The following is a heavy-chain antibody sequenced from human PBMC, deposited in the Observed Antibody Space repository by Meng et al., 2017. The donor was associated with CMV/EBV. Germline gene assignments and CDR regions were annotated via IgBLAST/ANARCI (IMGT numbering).Heavy chain of an antibody. CDR1: GYTFTGYY. CDR3: AREGVVPAAKKVGSWFDP. Sequence: ASEKVSCKASGYTFTGYYMHWVRQAPGQGLEWMGWINPNSGGTNYAQKFQGRVTMTRDTSISTAYMELSRLRSDDTAVYYCAREGVVPAAKKVGSWFDPWGQGTLVTVSS. V-gene: IGHV1-2*02. D-gene: IGHD2-2*01. CDR2: INPNSGGT. J-gene: IGHJ5*02.